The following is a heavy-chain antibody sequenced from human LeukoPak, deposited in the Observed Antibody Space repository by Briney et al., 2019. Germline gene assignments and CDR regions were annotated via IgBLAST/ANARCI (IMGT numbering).Heavy chain of an antibody. CDR1: GGTFSSYT. CDR2: IITILGIA. J-gene: IGHJ6*02. V-gene: IGHV1-69*04. D-gene: IGHD6-19*01. Sequence: SVKVSCKASGGTFSSYTISWVRQAPGQGLEWMGRIITILGIANYAQKFQGRVTITADKSTSTAYMELSSLRSEDTAVYYCARDLGYSSGWPRNYYYGMDVWGQGTTVTVSS. CDR3: ARDLGYSSGWPRNYYYGMDV.